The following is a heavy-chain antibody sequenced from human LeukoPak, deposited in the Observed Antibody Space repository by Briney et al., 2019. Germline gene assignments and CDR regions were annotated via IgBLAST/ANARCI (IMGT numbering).Heavy chain of an antibody. CDR1: GFTFSSYA. V-gene: IGHV3-30-3*01. Sequence: PGGSLRLSCAASGFTFSSYAMHWVRQAPGKGLEWAAVISYDGSNKYYADSVKGRFTISRDNSKNTLYLQMNSLRAEDTAVYYCARDPYSSSWFDYWGQGTLVTVSS. CDR2: ISYDGSNK. J-gene: IGHJ4*02. D-gene: IGHD6-13*01. CDR3: ARDPYSSSWFDY.